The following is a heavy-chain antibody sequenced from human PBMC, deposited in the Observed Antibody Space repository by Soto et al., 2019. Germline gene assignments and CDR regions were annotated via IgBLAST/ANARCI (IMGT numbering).Heavy chain of an antibody. CDR1: GFTFSSYA. Sequence: GGSLRLSCAASGFTFSSYAMSWVRQAPGKGLEWVSAISGSGGSTYYADSVKGRFTISRDNSKNTLYLQMNSLRAEDTAVYYCAKGTYYYDSSGYYTAEYFQHWGQGTLVTVSS. V-gene: IGHV3-23*01. D-gene: IGHD3-22*01. CDR3: AKGTYYYDSSGYYTAEYFQH. CDR2: ISGSGGST. J-gene: IGHJ1*01.